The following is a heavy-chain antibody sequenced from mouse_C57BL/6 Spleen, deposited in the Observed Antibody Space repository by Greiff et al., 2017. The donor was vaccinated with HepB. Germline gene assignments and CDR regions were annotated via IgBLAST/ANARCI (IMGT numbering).Heavy chain of an antibody. CDR2: ISNKANGYTT. Sequence: EVMLVESGGGLVQPGGSLSLSCAASGFTFTDYYMSWVRQPPGKALEWLGFISNKANGYTTEYSVSVKGRFTISRDNSQSILYLQMNALGAEDGATYYCARSGSGYDWFAYWGQGTLVTVSA. CDR3: ARSGSGYDWFAY. V-gene: IGHV7-3*01. J-gene: IGHJ3*01. CDR1: GFTFTDYY. D-gene: IGHD1-1*01.